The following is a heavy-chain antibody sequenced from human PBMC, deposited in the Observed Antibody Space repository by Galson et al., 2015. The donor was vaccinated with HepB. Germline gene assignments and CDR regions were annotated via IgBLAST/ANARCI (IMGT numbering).Heavy chain of an antibody. Sequence: SLRLSCAASGFTFTSYAMHWVRQAPGKGLEWVAVISSDGSNKYYAESVKGRFTISRDNSKNTLYLQMNSLRAEDTAVYYCARRPLTYYYDSSEPGPFDYWGQGTLVTVSS. D-gene: IGHD3-22*01. CDR1: GFTFTSYA. CDR3: ARRPLTYYYDSSEPGPFDY. J-gene: IGHJ4*02. V-gene: IGHV3-30*04. CDR2: ISSDGSNK.